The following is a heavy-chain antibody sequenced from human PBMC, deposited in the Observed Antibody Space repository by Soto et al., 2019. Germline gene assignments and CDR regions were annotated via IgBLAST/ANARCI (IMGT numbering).Heavy chain of an antibody. D-gene: IGHD5-12*01. J-gene: IGHJ6*03. CDR3: ARESGGATATLDYYYFYMDV. Sequence: VQLVQSGAEVKKPGDSVKVSCKTSGDSFNDYYIHWVRQAPGQGLEWMGWINPNGGGTKYAQKFQGRVTVSRDRSIRTVYRELSSLRSGDTAVYYCARESGGATATLDYYYFYMDVWGKGTTVTVSS. V-gene: IGHV1-2*02. CDR2: INPNGGGT. CDR1: GDSFNDYY.